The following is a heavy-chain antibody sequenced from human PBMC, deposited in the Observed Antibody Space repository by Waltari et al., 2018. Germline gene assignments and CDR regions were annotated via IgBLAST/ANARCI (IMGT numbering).Heavy chain of an antibody. J-gene: IGHJ4*02. D-gene: IGHD3-3*01. CDR3: ASELDDFWSGLGAPPRPFDY. Sequence: QVQMVQSASEETKPGSSLMFSCQDSVRPFISSTISWVRPAPGQGLGWMGRFITILGIANNAQNFQCRVTITAEKSTRTAYMELSSLRSEDTAVYYCASELDDFWSGLGAPPRPFDYWGQGTLVTVSS. V-gene: IGHV1-69*02. CDR1: VRPFISST. CDR2: FITILGIA.